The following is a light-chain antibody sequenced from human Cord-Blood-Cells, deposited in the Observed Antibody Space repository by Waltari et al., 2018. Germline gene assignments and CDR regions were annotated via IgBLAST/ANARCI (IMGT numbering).Light chain of an antibody. CDR1: QSVLYRSNNKNY. V-gene: IGKV4-1*01. CDR2: WAS. J-gene: IGKJ1*01. CDR3: QQYYSTPPT. Sequence: EIVMTQSTDSLAVSLGERATINCKSSQSVLYRSNNKNYLAWYQQKPGQPPKLLIYWASTRESGVPDRFSGSGSGTDFTLTISSLQAEDVAVYYCQQYYSTPPTFGQGTKVEIK.